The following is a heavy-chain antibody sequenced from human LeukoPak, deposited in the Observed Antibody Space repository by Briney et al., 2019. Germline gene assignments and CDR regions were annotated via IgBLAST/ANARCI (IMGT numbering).Heavy chain of an antibody. CDR3: ARVQPGIAVAYAIDY. D-gene: IGHD6-19*01. V-gene: IGHV4-59*01. J-gene: IGHJ4*02. CDR2: IYYSGST. Sequence: SETLSLTCTVSGGSISSYYWSWIRQPPGKGLEWIGYIYYSGSTNYNPSLKSRVTISVDTSKHQFSLKLSSVTAADTAVYYCARVQPGIAVAYAIDYWGQGTLVTVSS. CDR1: GGSISSYY.